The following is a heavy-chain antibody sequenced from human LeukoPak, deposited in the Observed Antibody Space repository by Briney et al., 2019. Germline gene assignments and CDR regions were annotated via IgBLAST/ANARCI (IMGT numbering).Heavy chain of an antibody. CDR2: ISGSGGST. D-gene: IGHD3-10*01. V-gene: IGHV3-23*01. Sequence: GGSLRLPCAASGFTFSSYAMSWVRQAPGKGLEWVSAISGSGGSTYYADSVKGRFTISRDNSKNTLYLQMNSLRAEDTAVYYCARDPGHYYYGSGRDAFDIWGQGTMVTVSS. CDR1: GFTFSSYA. CDR3: ARDPGHYYYGSGRDAFDI. J-gene: IGHJ3*02.